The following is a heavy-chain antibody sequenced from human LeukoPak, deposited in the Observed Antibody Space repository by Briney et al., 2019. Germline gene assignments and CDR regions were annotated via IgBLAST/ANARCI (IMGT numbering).Heavy chain of an antibody. Sequence: PGGSLRLSCAASGFTFSISAMSWVRQAPGKGLEWVSGISDSGGSTFYADSVKGRFTISRDNSKNILYLQMNSLRAEDTAVYYCAELGITMIGGVWGKGTTVTISS. D-gene: IGHD3-10*02. CDR1: GFTFSISA. J-gene: IGHJ6*04. V-gene: IGHV3-23*01. CDR3: AELGITMIGGV. CDR2: ISDSGGST.